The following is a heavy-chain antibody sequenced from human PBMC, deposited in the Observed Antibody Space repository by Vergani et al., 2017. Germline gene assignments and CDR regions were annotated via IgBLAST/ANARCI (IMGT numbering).Heavy chain of an antibody. CDR1: GGSISSSSYY. Sequence: QLQLQESGPGLVKPSEPLSLTCTVSGGSISSSSYYWGWIRQPPGKGLEWIGSIYYSGSSYYNPSLKNRVTISLDLSKNQFSLKLSSVTAADTAVFYCARDYYDSSGYYVLDYWGQGTLVTVSS. CDR3: ARDYYDSSGYYVLDY. V-gene: IGHV4-39*02. D-gene: IGHD3-22*01. J-gene: IGHJ4*02. CDR2: IYYSGSS.